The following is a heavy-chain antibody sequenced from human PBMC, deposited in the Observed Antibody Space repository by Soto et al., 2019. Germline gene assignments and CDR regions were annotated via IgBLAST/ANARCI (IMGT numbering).Heavy chain of an antibody. V-gene: IGHV1-8*01. CDR3: ARNYYGLGRPFDY. Sequence: QVQLVQSGAEVKKPWASVKVSCQASGYTFTSYDISWVRQAPGQGLEWMGWMNPSGGNTGYAQKFQGRVTMTRTTSISTAYMELSSLTSEDTAVYYCARNYYGLGRPFDYWGQGTLVTVSS. CDR2: MNPSGGNT. J-gene: IGHJ4*02. CDR1: GYTFTSYD. D-gene: IGHD3-10*01.